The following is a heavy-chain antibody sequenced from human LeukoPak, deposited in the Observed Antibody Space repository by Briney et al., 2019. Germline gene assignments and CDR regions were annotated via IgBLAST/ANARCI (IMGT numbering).Heavy chain of an antibody. CDR3: ARDNPNYYDSSGYYY. CDR1: GFTFSSYW. J-gene: IGHJ4*02. CDR2: INSDGSST. V-gene: IGHV3-74*01. Sequence: GGSLRLSCAASGFTFSSYWMHWVRQAPGKGLVWVSRINSDGSSTSYADSVKGRFTISRDNAKNTLYLQMNSLRAEDTAVYYCARDNPNYYDSSGYYYWGQGTLVTVSS. D-gene: IGHD3-22*01.